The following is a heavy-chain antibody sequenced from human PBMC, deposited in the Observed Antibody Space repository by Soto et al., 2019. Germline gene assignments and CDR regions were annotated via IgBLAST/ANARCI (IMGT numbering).Heavy chain of an antibody. CDR2: IYYSGSN. D-gene: IGHD2-15*01. CDR1: GGSISSSSYY. J-gene: IGHJ4*02. Sequence: SETLSLTCTVSGGSISSSSYYWGWIRQPPGKGLEWIGYIYYSGSNNNNPSLKSRVTISVNTAKNQFSLKLSSVTAADTAVYYCARRYGGTFDYWGQGTLVTVSS. V-gene: IGHV4-61*05. CDR3: ARRYGGTFDY.